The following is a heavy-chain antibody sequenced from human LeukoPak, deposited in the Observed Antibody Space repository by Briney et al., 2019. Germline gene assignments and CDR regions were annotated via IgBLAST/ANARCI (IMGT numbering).Heavy chain of an antibody. Sequence: PGGSLRLSCAASGFTFSSYEMNWVRQAPGKGLEWVSSISSSSSYIYYADSVKGRFTISRDNAKNSLYLQMNSLRAEDTAVYYCARSQWPKGDYYYYYMDVWGKGTTVTVSS. J-gene: IGHJ6*03. CDR1: GFTFSSYE. CDR2: ISSSSSYI. V-gene: IGHV3-21*01. D-gene: IGHD6-19*01. CDR3: ARSQWPKGDYYYYYMDV.